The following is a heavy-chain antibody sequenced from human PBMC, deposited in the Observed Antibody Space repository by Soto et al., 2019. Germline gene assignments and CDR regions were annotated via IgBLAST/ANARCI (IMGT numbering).Heavy chain of an antibody. CDR2: INPNSGGT. D-gene: IGHD6-19*01. CDR3: ARDAGGIAVAPRYFDY. J-gene: IGHJ4*02. CDR1: GYAFTGYY. Sequence: GASVKVSCKASGYAFTGYYMHWVRQAPGQGLEWMGWINPNSGGTNYAQKFRGWVTMTRDTSISTAYMELSRLRSDDTAVYYCARDAGGIAVAPRYFDYWGQGTLVTVSS. V-gene: IGHV1-2*04.